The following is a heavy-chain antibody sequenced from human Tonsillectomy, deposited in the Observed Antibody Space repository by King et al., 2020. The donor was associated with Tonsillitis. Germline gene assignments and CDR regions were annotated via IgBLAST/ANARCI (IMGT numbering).Heavy chain of an antibody. Sequence: HVQLVESGGGVVQPGRSLRLSCAASGFTFNDYAIHWVRQAPGKGLQWVASISSDGSYKSYSDSVKGRLTISRDNSNSTVSLQMSSLGEQDTAIYFCARMLMNYYDSSGYFDSWGQGTLVTVSS. D-gene: IGHD3-22*01. CDR2: ISSDGSYK. CDR1: GFTFNDYA. V-gene: IGHV3-30*04. CDR3: ARMLMNYYDSSGYFDS. J-gene: IGHJ4*02.